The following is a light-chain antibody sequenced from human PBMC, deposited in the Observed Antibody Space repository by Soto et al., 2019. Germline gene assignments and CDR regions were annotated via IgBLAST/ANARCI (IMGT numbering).Light chain of an antibody. CDR2: HAS. CDR3: QQYNSYS. J-gene: IGKJ1*01. Sequence: IQITQSPSSLSSSLGYRVAISCRASQSISDWLAWYQQKPGTAPKVLINHASSLQSGVPSRFSGSGSGTEFTLTISSLQPDDFATYHCQQYNSYSFGQGTKVDIK. V-gene: IGKV1-5*01. CDR1: QSISDW.